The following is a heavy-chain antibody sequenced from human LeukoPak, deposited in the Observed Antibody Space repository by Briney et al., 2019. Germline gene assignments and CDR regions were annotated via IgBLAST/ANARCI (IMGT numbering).Heavy chain of an antibody. V-gene: IGHV3-30*04. CDR3: ARSRYGYSSSWYYFDY. J-gene: IGHJ4*02. D-gene: IGHD6-13*01. CDR2: ISYDGSNK. CDR1: GFTFSSYA. Sequence: ERSLRLSCAASGFTFSSYAMHWVRQAPGKGLEWVAVISYDGSNKYYADSVKGRFTISRDNSKNTLYLQMNSLRAEDTAVYYCARSRYGYSSSWYYFDYWGQGTLVTVSS.